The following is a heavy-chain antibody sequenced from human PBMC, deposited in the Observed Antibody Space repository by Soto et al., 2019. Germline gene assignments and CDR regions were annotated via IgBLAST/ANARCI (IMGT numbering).Heavy chain of an antibody. CDR3: ARDPYHVLMVNAPNLYGMDV. CDR1: GSTFTSYG. Sequence: ASVKVSCKASGSTFTSYGISWVRQAPGQGREWMGWIRAYNGNANYPQKLQGRLTMPTDTSTTTAYMELRSLRSDDKAVYSCARDPYHVLMVNAPNLYGMDVWGQGTTVTVSS. D-gene: IGHD2-8*01. V-gene: IGHV1-18*01. J-gene: IGHJ6*02. CDR2: IRAYNGNA.